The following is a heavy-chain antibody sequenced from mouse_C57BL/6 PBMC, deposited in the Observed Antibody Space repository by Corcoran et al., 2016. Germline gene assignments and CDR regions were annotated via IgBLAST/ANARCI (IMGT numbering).Heavy chain of an antibody. Sequence: EVQLQQSGPELVKPGASVKISCKASGYTFTDYYMNWVKQSHGKSLEWIGDINPNNGGTSYNQKFKGKATLTVDKSSSTAYMELNSLTSEDSAVYYCAIYYYGSSYAMDYWGQGTSVTVSS. CDR2: INPNNGGT. V-gene: IGHV1-26*01. J-gene: IGHJ4*01. D-gene: IGHD1-1*01. CDR1: GYTFTDYY. CDR3: AIYYYGSSYAMDY.